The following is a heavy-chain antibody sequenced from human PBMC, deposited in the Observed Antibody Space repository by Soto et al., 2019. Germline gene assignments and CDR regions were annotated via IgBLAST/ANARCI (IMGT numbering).Heavy chain of an antibody. J-gene: IGHJ4*02. V-gene: IGHV1-69*10. CDR1: GGTYNTFA. CDR3: VRAAKRYFDY. Sequence: ASVKVSCKASGGTYNTFAISWVRQAPGQGLEWMGGIIPVLGPALYAQKFQGRVTITADKSTTTAYLELTSLRSEDTAVYYCVRAAKRYFDYWGQGTLVTVSS. CDR2: IIPVLGPA.